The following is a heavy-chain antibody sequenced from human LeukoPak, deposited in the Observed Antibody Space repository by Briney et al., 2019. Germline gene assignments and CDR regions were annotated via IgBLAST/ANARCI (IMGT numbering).Heavy chain of an antibody. CDR1: GYTFTSYY. D-gene: IGHD4-17*01. J-gene: IGHJ4*02. CDR3: ATLYYGDNLDY. V-gene: IGHV1-2*02. Sequence: ASVKVSCKASGYTFTSYYLHWVRQPPGKGLEGMGWINSNSGGTNYAQKFQGRVTMTRDTSISTAYMELSRLRSDDTAVYYCATLYYGDNLDYWRQGTLVTVSS. CDR2: INSNSGGT.